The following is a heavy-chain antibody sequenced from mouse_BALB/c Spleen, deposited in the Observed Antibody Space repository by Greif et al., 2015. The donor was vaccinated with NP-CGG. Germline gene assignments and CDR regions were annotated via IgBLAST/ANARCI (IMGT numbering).Heavy chain of an antibody. CDR3: ARGDYGSSYDWYFDV. J-gene: IGHJ1*01. CDR1: GFTFSDYY. V-gene: IGHV5-4*02. CDR2: ISDGGSYT. D-gene: IGHD1-1*01. Sequence: DVMLVESGGGLVKPGGSLKLSCAASGFTFSDYYMYWVRQTPEKRLEWVATISDGGSYTYYPDSVKGRFTISRDNAKNNLYLQMSSLKSEDTAMYYCARGDYGSSYDWYFDVWGAGTTVTVSS.